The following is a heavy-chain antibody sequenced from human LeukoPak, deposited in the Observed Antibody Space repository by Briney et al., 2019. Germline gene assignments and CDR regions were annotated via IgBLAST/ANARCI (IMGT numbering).Heavy chain of an antibody. Sequence: PSETLFLTCTVSGASISTHFGSWIRQPAGKRMEWIGRVYAIATTYYNPPLRSRVTLSIDTSKNQFSLSLNSVTAADTAVYYCAKTHCGGGSCDKFDSWGQGILVTVSS. V-gene: IGHV4-4*07. CDR2: VYAIATT. CDR1: GASISTHF. D-gene: IGHD2-21*01. J-gene: IGHJ5*01. CDR3: AKTHCGGGSCDKFDS.